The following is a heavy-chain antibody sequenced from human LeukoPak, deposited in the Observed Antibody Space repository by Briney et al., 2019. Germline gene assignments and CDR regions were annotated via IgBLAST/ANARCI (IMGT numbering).Heavy chain of an antibody. CDR3: ARHAYYYGSGSYQAIDY. Sequence: GESLKISCKGSGYSFTSYWIGWVRQMRGKGLEWMGIIYPGDSDTRYSPSFQGQVTISADKSISTAYLQWSSLKASDTAMYYCARHAYYYGSGSYQAIDYWGQGTLVTVSS. D-gene: IGHD3-10*01. CDR1: GYSFTSYW. J-gene: IGHJ4*02. V-gene: IGHV5-51*01. CDR2: IYPGDSDT.